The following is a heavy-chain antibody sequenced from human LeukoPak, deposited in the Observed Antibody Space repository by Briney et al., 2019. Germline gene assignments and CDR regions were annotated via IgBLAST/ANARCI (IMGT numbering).Heavy chain of an antibody. D-gene: IGHD5-18*01. CDR3: ARVEGGYSYGYLDY. CDR1: GFTFSDYY. J-gene: IGHJ4*02. CDR2: ISSGGSTI. V-gene: IGHV3-11*01. Sequence: PGGSLRLSCAVSGFTFSDYYMSWIRQAPGKGLEWVSYISSGGSTISHADSVKGRFTISRDNSKNTLYLQMNSLRAEDTAVYYCARVEGGYSYGYLDYWGQGTLVTVSS.